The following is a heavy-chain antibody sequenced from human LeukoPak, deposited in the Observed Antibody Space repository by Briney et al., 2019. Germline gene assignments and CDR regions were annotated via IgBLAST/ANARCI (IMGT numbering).Heavy chain of an antibody. CDR2: INHSGST. CDR3: AYESVPAKDDYYMDV. V-gene: IGHV4-34*01. D-gene: IGHD2-2*01. J-gene: IGHJ6*03. Sequence: PSETLSLTCAVYGGSFSGYCWSWIRQPPGKGLEWIGEINHSGSTNYNPSLKSRVTISVDTSKNQFSLKLGSVTAADTAVYYCAYESVPAKDDYYMDVWGKGTTVTVSS. CDR1: GGSFSGYC.